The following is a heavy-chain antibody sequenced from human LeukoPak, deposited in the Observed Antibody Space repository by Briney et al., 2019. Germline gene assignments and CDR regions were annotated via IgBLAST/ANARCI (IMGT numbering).Heavy chain of an antibody. D-gene: IGHD2-8*01. CDR3: ATENGGTFYFDY. Sequence: ASVKVSCKASGYTFNDYYIHWVRQAPGQGLEWMGYIRPNSDGTNYAQKFQGRVTMTRDTSISTAYMEVNRLTSDDTAVYYCATENGGTFYFDYWGQGTLVTVSS. CDR2: IRPNSDGT. J-gene: IGHJ4*02. V-gene: IGHV1-2*02. CDR1: GYTFNDYY.